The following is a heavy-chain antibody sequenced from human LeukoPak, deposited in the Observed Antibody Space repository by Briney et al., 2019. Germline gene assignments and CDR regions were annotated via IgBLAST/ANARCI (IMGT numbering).Heavy chain of an antibody. CDR3: ATLYDFWSGYYKYYFDY. J-gene: IGHJ4*02. V-gene: IGHV3-20*04. D-gene: IGHD3-3*01. CDR1: GFIFDDYG. CDR2: ISWNSGSI. Sequence: RPGGSLRLSCAASGFIFDDYGMSWVRQGPGRGLEWVSGISWNSGSIGYADSVKGRFTISRDNAKNSLYLQMNSLRAEDTAVYYCATLYDFWSGYYKYYFDYWGQGTLVTVSS.